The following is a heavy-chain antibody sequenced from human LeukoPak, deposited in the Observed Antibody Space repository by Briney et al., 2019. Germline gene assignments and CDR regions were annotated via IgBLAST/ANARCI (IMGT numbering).Heavy chain of an antibody. CDR1: GGSISSYY. J-gene: IGHJ4*02. V-gene: IGHV4-59*01. CDR2: IYYSGST. D-gene: IGHD6-19*01. Sequence: SETLSLTCTVSGGSISSYYWGWIRQPPGKGLEWIGYIYYSGSTNYNPSLKSRVTISVDTSKNQFSLKLSSVTAADTAVYYCARGYSSVVAAWDYWGQGTLVTVSS. CDR3: ARGYSSVVAAWDY.